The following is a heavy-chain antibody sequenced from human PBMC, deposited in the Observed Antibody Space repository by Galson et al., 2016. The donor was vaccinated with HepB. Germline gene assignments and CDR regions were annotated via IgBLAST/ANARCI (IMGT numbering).Heavy chain of an antibody. CDR3: ARLPAGSGSEPGYYYDAMDV. J-gene: IGHJ6*04. CDR2: INPNSGAT. CDR1: GYTFIAYY. V-gene: IGHV1-2*02. Sequence: SVKVSCKASGYTFIAYYVHWVRQAPGQGLQWMGWINPNSGATTYEQSFQGRVTMTRDTSINTAYMDLSSLRPDDPADYYCARLPAGSGSEPGYYYDAMDVWGKGTTVTVSS. D-gene: IGHD3-3*01.